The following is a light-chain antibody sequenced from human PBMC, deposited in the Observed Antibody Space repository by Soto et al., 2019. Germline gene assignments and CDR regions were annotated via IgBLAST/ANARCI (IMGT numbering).Light chain of an antibody. CDR2: TVS. CDR3: QQAHCLPIT. CDR1: QSISNY. V-gene: IGKV1-39*01. J-gene: IGKJ5*01. Sequence: ICHTLPSLSVCIKDRDTITCRASQSISNYLNWYQQKPGKAPNLLLHTVSRLTSGVPSRFSGSGSGTNFSLTISRLQQEDFVTYCCQQAHCLPITFGQGTRLEI.